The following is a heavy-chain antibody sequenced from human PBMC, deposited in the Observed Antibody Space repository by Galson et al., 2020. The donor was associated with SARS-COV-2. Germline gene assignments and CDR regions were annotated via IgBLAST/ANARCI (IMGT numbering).Heavy chain of an antibody. V-gene: IGHV3-66*02. D-gene: IGHD1-20*01. CDR1: GFTISSNY. CDR2: IYSGGGT. J-gene: IGHJ6*03. CDR3: ARGGGLNFLYYYMDV. Sequence: GGSLRLSCAASGFTISSNYMTWVRQAPGKGLEWVSVIYSGGGTYYADSVKGRFTISRDNSKNTLYLQMNSLRAEDSAVYYCARGGGLNFLYYYMDVWGKGTTVTISS.